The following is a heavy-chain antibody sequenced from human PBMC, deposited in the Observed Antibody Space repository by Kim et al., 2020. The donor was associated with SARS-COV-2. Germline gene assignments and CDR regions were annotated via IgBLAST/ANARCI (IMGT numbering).Heavy chain of an antibody. Sequence: SETLSLTCTVSGGSISSYYWSWIRQPPGKGLEWIGYIYYSGSTNNNPSLKSRVTISVDTSKNQFSLKLSSVTAADTAVYYCARGKGTTKSWYYYYMDVWGKGTTVTVSS. D-gene: IGHD4-4*01. CDR3: ARGKGTTKSWYYYYMDV. CDR2: IYYSGST. V-gene: IGHV4-59*01. J-gene: IGHJ6*03. CDR1: GGSISSYY.